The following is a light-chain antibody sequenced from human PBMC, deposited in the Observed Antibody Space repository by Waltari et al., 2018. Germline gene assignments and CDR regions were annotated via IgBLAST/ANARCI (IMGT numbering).Light chain of an antibody. J-gene: IGKJ1*01. CDR2: WAA. Sequence: VMTQSPDSLAVSLGERATINCKSTQSVLYSSNNKNYLAWYQQKPVQPPKLLIYWAATRESGVPDRFSGSGSGTDFTRTISSLQAEDVAVYYCQQYYSTPPRTFGQGTKVEIK. CDR1: QSVLYSSNNKNY. CDR3: QQYYSTPPRT. V-gene: IGKV4-1*01.